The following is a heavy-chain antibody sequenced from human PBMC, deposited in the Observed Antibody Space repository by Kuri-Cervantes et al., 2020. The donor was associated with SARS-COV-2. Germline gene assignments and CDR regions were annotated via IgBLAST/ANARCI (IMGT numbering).Heavy chain of an antibody. CDR2: MNPNSGNT. CDR3: ARDLGAFDI. J-gene: IGHJ3*02. Sequence: ASVKVSCKASGYTFTSYDINWVRQATGQGLEWMGWMNPNSGNTGYAQKFQGRVTMTRDTSISTAYMELSRLRSDDTAVYYCARDLGAFDIWGQGTMVTVSS. CDR1: GYTFTSYD. V-gene: IGHV1-8*02.